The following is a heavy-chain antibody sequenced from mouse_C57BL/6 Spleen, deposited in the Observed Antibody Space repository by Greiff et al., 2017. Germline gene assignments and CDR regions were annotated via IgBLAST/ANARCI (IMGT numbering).Heavy chain of an antibody. CDR3: ARPYYYGSSGYFDV. D-gene: IGHD1-1*01. CDR2: INPNYGTT. V-gene: IGHV1-39*01. CDR1: GYSFTDYN. Sequence: EVQLQQSGPELVKPGASVKISCKASGYSFTDYNMHWVKQSNGKSLEWIGVINPNYGTTSYNQKFKGKATLTVYQSSSTAYMQLNSLTSEDAAVYYCARPYYYGSSGYFDVWGTGTTVTVSS. J-gene: IGHJ1*03.